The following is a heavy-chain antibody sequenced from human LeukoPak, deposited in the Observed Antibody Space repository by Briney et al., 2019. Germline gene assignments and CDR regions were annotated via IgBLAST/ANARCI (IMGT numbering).Heavy chain of an antibody. D-gene: IGHD4-23*01. CDR2: IYYSGST. CDR3: ARAGKGTQAVFDY. CDR1: GGSISSYY. J-gene: IGHJ4*02. V-gene: IGHV4-59*01. Sequence: PSETLSLTCTVSGGSISSYYWSWIRQPPGKGLEWIGYIYYSGSTNYNPSLKSRVTISVDTSKNQFSLKLSSVTAADTAVYYCARAGKGTQAVFDYWGQGTLVTVSS.